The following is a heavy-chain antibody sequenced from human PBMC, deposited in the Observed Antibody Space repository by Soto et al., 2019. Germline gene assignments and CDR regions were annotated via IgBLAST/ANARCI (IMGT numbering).Heavy chain of an antibody. Sequence: SETLSLTCAASGGSISSYYWGWIRQPPGKGLEWIGSIYYSGSTYYNPSLKSRVTISVDTSKNQFSLKLSSVTAADTAVYYCARQLWAYYYYYYGMDVWGQGTTVTVSS. CDR3: ARQLWAYYYYYYGMDV. J-gene: IGHJ6*02. D-gene: IGHD3-10*01. CDR2: IYYSGST. CDR1: GGSISSYY. V-gene: IGHV4-39*01.